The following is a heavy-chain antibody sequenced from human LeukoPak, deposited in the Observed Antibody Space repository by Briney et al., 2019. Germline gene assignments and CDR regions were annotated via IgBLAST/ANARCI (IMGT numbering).Heavy chain of an antibody. CDR1: GGSISSYY. CDR2: IYTSGST. Sequence: SETLSLTCTVSGGSISSYYWSWIRQPAGKGLEWIGRIYTSGSTNYNPSLKSRVTMSVDTSKNQFSLKLSSVTAADTAVYYCARGYSPISGATGGAFDIWGQGTMVTVSS. V-gene: IGHV4-4*07. J-gene: IGHJ3*02. D-gene: IGHD5-12*01. CDR3: ARGYSPISGATGGAFDI.